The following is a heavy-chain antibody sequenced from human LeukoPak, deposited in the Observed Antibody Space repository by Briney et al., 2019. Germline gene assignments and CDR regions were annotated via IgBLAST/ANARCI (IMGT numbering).Heavy chain of an antibody. V-gene: IGHV1-8*01. D-gene: IGHD2-2*01. CDR2: MNPNSGNT. CDR3: ARGLRVVVPAAVDFDY. J-gene: IGHJ4*02. CDR1: GYTFTSYD. Sequence: ASVTVSCKASGYTFTSYDINWVRQAPGQGLEWMGWMNPNSGNTGYAQTFQGRVTMTRNTSISTAYMELSSLRSEDTAVYYCARGLRVVVPAAVDFDYWGQGTLVTVSS.